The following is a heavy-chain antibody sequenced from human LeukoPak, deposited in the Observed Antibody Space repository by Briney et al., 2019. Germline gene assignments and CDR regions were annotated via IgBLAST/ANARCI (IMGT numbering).Heavy chain of an antibody. CDR1: GGSISSGGYY. Sequence: SETLSLTCTVSGGSISSGGYYWSWIRQPPGKGLEWIGEINHSGSTNYNPSLKSRVTISVDTSKNQFSLKLSSVTAADTAVYYCARVGGGWYRYWGQGTLVTVSS. J-gene: IGHJ4*02. CDR2: INHSGST. CDR3: ARVGGGWYRY. V-gene: IGHV4-39*07. D-gene: IGHD6-19*01.